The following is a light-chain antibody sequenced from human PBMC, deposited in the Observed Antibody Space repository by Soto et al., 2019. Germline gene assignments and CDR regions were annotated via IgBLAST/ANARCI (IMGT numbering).Light chain of an antibody. CDR3: SSHAGSNNLL. CDR1: SSDVGGYNY. J-gene: IGLJ2*01. V-gene: IGLV2-14*01. CDR2: DVS. Sequence: QSVLTQPASVSGSPGQSITISCTGTSSDVGGYNYVSWYQQHPGKAPKLMIYDVSNRPSGVSNRFSGSKSGNTASLTISGLQAEDEADYYCSSHAGSNNLLFGGGTKLTVL.